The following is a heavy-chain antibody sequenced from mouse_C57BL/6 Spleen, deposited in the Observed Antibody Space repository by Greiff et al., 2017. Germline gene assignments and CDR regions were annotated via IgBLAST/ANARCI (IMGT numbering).Heavy chain of an antibody. Sequence: VQLQQSGPELVKPGASVKISCKASGYTFTDYYMNWVKQSHGKSLEWIGDINPNNGGTSYNQKFKGKATLTVDKSSSTAYMELRSLTSEDSAVYYCARGYDGCAYWGQGTLVTVSA. CDR2: INPNNGGT. CDR3: ARGYDGCAY. J-gene: IGHJ3*01. CDR1: GYTFTDYY. D-gene: IGHD2-3*01. V-gene: IGHV1-26*01.